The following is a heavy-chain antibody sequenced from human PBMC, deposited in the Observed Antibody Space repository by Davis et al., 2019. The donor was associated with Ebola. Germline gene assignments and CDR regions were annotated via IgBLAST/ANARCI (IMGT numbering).Heavy chain of an antibody. J-gene: IGHJ4*02. V-gene: IGHV4-31*03. CDR3: ARARYSNLDFDY. CDR2: IYYSGST. D-gene: IGHD4-11*01. Sequence: SETLSLTCTVSGGSISSGGYYWSWIRQHPGKGLEWIGYIYYSGSTYYNPSLKSRVTISVDTSKNQFSLKLSSVTAADTAVYYCARARYSNLDFDYWGQGTLVTVSS. CDR1: GGSISSGGYY.